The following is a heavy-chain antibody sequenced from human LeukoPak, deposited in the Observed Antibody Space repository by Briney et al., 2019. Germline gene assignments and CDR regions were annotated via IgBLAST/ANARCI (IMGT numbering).Heavy chain of an antibody. J-gene: IGHJ4*02. CDR3: AREDFSGEHDY. CDR2: INPNSGGT. D-gene: IGHD3-3*01. Sequence: GGPAKVPCKASGYTSTGYFMHWVRQEPGQELAWMGWINPNSGGTNYAQKFQGRVTMTRDTSISTAYMELSRLRSDDTAVYYCAREDFSGEHDYWGQGTLVTVSS. V-gene: IGHV1-2*02. CDR1: GYTSTGYF.